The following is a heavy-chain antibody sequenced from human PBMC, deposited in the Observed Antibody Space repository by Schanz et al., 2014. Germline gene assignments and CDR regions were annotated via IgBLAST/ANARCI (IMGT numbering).Heavy chain of an antibody. V-gene: IGHV3-48*01. D-gene: IGHD3-10*01. CDR2: VSRSTPDI. J-gene: IGHJ6*02. CDR1: GFTFSSYA. Sequence: EVQLLESGGGLVQPGGSLRLSCAASGFTFSSYAMSWVRQAPGKGLEWVSYVSRSTPDIYYADSVKGRFTMSRDNAKNSVFLQMNSLRAEDTAVYYCAKDGPGGSGSYSADGGMDVWGQGTTVTVSS. CDR3: AKDGPGGSGSYSADGGMDV.